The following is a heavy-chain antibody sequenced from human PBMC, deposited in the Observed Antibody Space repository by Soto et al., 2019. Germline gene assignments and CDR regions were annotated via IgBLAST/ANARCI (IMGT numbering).Heavy chain of an antibody. CDR1: GGTFSSET. Sequence: QVQLVQSGAEVKKPGSSVRVSCKASGGTFSSETISWVRQAPGQGLEWMGRIIPMVDIVNYAKRLQGRVTITADKSTSTVYMELSSLRSEDTAVYYCSTWFDPWGQGTLVTVSS. CDR2: IIPMVDIV. CDR3: STWFDP. V-gene: IGHV1-69*02. J-gene: IGHJ5*02.